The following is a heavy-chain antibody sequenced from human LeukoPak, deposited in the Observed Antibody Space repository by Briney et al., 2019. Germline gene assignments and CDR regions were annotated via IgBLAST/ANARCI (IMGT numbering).Heavy chain of an antibody. CDR1: GFTFSSSA. Sequence: PGGSLRLSCAASGFTFSSSAMSWVRQAPGKGLEWVSAISNNGGYTYYADSVKGRFTISRDNSKNTLYLQMNSLRAEDTAVYYCAKFLYCSGGSCYSKNQNSYGMDVWGQGTTVTVSS. D-gene: IGHD2-15*01. J-gene: IGHJ6*02. CDR2: ISNNGGYT. V-gene: IGHV3-23*01. CDR3: AKFLYCSGGSCYSKNQNSYGMDV.